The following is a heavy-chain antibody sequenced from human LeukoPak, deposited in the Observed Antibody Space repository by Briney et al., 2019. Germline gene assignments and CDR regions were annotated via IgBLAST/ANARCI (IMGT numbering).Heavy chain of an antibody. CDR3: ARASDITTKDKRAFDI. CDR1: GGSISSYY. Sequence: SETLSLTCNVSGGSISSYYWSWIRQPPGKGLEWIGYIYYSGSTNYNPSLKSRVTISVDTSKNQFSLKLSSVTAADTAVYYCARASDITTKDKRAFDIWGQGTMVTVSS. D-gene: IGHD3-22*01. J-gene: IGHJ3*02. CDR2: IYYSGST. V-gene: IGHV4-59*01.